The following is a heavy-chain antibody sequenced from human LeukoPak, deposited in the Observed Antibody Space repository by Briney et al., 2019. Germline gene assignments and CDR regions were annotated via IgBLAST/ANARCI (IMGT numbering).Heavy chain of an antibody. D-gene: IGHD1-26*01. J-gene: IGHJ4*02. Sequence: PGGSLRLSCTASGFTFSNYVMSWVRQAPGKGLEWVAYIRQDGTEQDYVDSVKGRFTISRDNAKNSLYLQMNSLRAEDTAVYYCARDEGWVDYWGQGTLVTVSS. CDR1: GFTFSNYV. CDR2: IRQDGTEQ. CDR3: ARDEGWVDY. V-gene: IGHV3-7*01.